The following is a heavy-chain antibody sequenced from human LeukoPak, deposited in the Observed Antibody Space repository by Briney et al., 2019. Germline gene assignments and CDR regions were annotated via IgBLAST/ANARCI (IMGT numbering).Heavy chain of an antibody. CDR2: ISYDGSNK. V-gene: IGHV3-30*04. Sequence: GGSLRLSCAASGFTFSSYAMHWVRQAPGKGLEWVAVISYDGSNKYYADSVKGRFTISRDNSKNTLYLQMNSLRAEDTAVYYCARVRTVVDFDYWGQGTLVTVSS. D-gene: IGHD2-15*01. CDR1: GFTFSSYA. J-gene: IGHJ4*02. CDR3: ARVRTVVDFDY.